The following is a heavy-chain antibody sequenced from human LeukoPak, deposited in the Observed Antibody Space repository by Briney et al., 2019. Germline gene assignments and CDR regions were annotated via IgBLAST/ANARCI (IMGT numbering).Heavy chain of an antibody. V-gene: IGHV3-23*01. Sequence: GGSLRLSCAASDFTFSSYGMSWVRQAPGKGLEWVSAISGSGGSTYYADSVKGRFTISRDNSKNTLYLQMNSLRAEDTAVYYCAKYEALITMIGPIDYWGQGTLVTVSS. CDR1: DFTFSSYG. D-gene: IGHD3-22*01. J-gene: IGHJ4*02. CDR3: AKYEALITMIGPIDY. CDR2: ISGSGGST.